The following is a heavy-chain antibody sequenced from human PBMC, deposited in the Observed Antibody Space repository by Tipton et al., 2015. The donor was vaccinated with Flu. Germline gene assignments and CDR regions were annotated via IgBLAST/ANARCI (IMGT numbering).Heavy chain of an antibody. D-gene: IGHD2-21*01. Sequence: TLSLTCTVSGGSISSGSYYWSWIRQPAGKGLECIGRIYTSGSTNYNPSLKSRVTISVDTSKNQFSLKLSSVTAADTAVYYCARDYGGHIYYWGQGTLVTVSS. CDR3: ARDYGGHIYY. CDR1: GGSISSGSYY. V-gene: IGHV4-61*02. CDR2: IYTSGST. J-gene: IGHJ4*02.